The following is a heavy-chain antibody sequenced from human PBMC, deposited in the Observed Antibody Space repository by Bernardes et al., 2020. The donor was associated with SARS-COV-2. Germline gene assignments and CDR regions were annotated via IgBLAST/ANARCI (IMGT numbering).Heavy chain of an antibody. J-gene: IGHJ3*02. D-gene: IGHD1-26*01. V-gene: IGHV1-18*01. Sequence: ASVKVSCKASGYTFTSYGISWVRQAPGQGLEWMGWISAYNGNTNYAQKLQGRVTMTTDTSTSTAYMELRSLRSDDTAVYYCAREIGSYYNTKSAFDIWGQGTMVTVSS. CDR2: ISAYNGNT. CDR1: GYTFTSYG. CDR3: AREIGSYYNTKSAFDI.